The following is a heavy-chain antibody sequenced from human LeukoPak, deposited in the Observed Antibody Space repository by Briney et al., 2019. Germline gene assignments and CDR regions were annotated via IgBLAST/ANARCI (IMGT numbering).Heavy chain of an antibody. CDR1: GFTFGDYA. V-gene: IGHV3-49*04. CDR3: VRVGPYYYYYMDV. CDR2: IRSKAYGGTT. J-gene: IGHJ6*03. Sequence: GGSLRLSCTASGFTFGDYAMAWVRQAPGKGLEWVGFIRSKAYGGTTDYAASVKGRFTISRHDSKSIAYLQMNSLKTEDTAVYYCVRVGPYYYYYMDVWGQGTTVTISS.